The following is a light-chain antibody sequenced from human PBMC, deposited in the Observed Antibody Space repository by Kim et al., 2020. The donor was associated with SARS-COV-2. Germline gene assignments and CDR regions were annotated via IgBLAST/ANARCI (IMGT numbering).Light chain of an antibody. V-gene: IGLV2-14*03. CDR3: SSYTSSSTYV. CDR2: DVS. J-gene: IGLJ1*01. Sequence: GQSITITCTGTSNDVGAYNSVSLYQQHPGKAPKLIIYDVSNRPSGVSNRFSGPKSGNTASLTISGLQAEDEVDYYCSSYTSSSTYVFGTGTKVTVL. CDR1: SNDVGAYNS.